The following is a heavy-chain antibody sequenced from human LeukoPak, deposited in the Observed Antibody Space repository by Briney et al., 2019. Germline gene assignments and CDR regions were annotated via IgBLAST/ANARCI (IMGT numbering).Heavy chain of an antibody. CDR2: IYASGST. V-gene: IGHV4-4*07. Sequence: SETLSLTCTVSGGSISSYYWSWIRQPAGKGLEWIGRIYASGSTNYNPSLKSRVTMSVDTSKNQFSLKLSSVTAADTAVYYCARDEYYNDSSGYYYSDYWGQGTLVTVSS. CDR1: GGSISSYY. D-gene: IGHD3-22*01. J-gene: IGHJ4*02. CDR3: ARDEYYNDSSGYYYSDY.